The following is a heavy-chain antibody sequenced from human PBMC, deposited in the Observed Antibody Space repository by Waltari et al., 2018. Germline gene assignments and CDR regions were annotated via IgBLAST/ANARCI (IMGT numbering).Heavy chain of an antibody. CDR1: GGTFTSYA. J-gene: IGHJ4*02. Sequence: QVQLVQSGAEVKKPGSSVKVSCKASGGTFTSYAISWVRPAPGQRLEWMGGIIPIFGTANYAQKFQGRVTITTDESTSTAYMELSSLRSEDTAVYYCARGGYYYDSSGYLYYFDYWGQGTLVTVSS. CDR3: ARGGYYYDSSGYLYYFDY. D-gene: IGHD3-22*01. CDR2: IIPIFGTA. V-gene: IGHV1-69*05.